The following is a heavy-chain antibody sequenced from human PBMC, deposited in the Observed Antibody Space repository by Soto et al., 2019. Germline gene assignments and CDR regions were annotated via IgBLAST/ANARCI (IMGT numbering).Heavy chain of an antibody. J-gene: IGHJ4*02. D-gene: IGHD6-19*01. CDR1: EFTISSYA. CDR2: ISYDGSSK. Sequence: PGRSLRLSCAPSEFTISSYAIQWVRQAPGKGLEWVAVISYDGSSKYNSDSVKGPFTISRDKSKNTVYLQMHSLTVEDTAVYYCARDAVAMDYWGRGTLVTVSS. CDR3: ARDAVAMDY. V-gene: IGHV3-30-3*01.